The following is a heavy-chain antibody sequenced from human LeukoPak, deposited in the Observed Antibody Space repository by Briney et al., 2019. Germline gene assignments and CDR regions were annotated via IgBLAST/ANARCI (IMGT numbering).Heavy chain of an antibody. CDR1: GGSISSYY. Sequence: TSETLSLTCTVSGGSISSYYWSWIRQPAGKGLEWIGRIYTSGTTHYNPSLKSRVTISVDTSKNQFSLKLSSVTAADTAVYYCARGDYYDSSGYYYVWYAFDIWGQGTMVTVSS. CDR2: IYTSGTT. V-gene: IGHV4-4*07. J-gene: IGHJ3*02. D-gene: IGHD3-22*01. CDR3: ARGDYYDSSGYYYVWYAFDI.